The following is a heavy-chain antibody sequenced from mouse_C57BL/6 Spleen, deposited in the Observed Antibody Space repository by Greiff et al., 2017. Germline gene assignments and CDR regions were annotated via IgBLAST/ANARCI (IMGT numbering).Heavy chain of an antibody. CDR2: IDPSDSYT. CDR1: GYTFTSYW. Sequence: QVQLQQPGAELVKPGASVKLSCKASGYTFTSYWMQWVKQRPGQGLEWIGEIDPSDSYTNYNQKFKGKATLTVDTASSTAYMQLSSLTSEDAAVYYCAREGGYSSNYWGQGTTLTVSS. V-gene: IGHV1-50*01. J-gene: IGHJ2*01. D-gene: IGHD2-5*01. CDR3: AREGGYSSNY.